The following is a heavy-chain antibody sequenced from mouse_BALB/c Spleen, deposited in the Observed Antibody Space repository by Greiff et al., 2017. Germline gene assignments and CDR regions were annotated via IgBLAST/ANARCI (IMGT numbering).Heavy chain of an antibody. J-gene: IGHJ1*01. CDR1: GFDFSRYW. D-gene: IGHD1-1*01. V-gene: IGHV4-1*02. CDR3: ARGMDYGSSHWYFDV. CDR2: INPDSSTI. Sequence: EVKVIESGGGLVQPGGSLKLSCAASGFDFSRYWMSWVRQAPGKGLEWIGEINPDSSTINYTPSLKDKFIISRDNAKNTLYLQMSKVRSEDTALYYCARGMDYGSSHWYFDVWGAGTTVTVSS.